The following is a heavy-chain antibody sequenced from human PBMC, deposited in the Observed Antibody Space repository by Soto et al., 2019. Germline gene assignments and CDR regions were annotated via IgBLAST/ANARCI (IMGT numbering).Heavy chain of an antibody. CDR3: ARLRSHGRCWMGV. D-gene: IGHD1-1*01. V-gene: IGHV1-69*13. CDR2: TIPVFGTT. Sequence: ASVEVSCKASGGSFTYTLSWVRQAPGQGLEWMGGTIPVFGTTNYAQKFQGRVTITADESTKTTYMELRALRSEDTAFYDCARLRSHGRCWMGVWGPGT. J-gene: IGHJ3*01. CDR1: GGSFTYT.